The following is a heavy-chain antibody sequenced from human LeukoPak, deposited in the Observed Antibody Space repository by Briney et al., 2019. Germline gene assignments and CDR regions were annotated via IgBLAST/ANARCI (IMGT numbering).Heavy chain of an antibody. CDR3: AREWMGYSSCRRYYYYYMDV. D-gene: IGHD6-13*01. CDR2: ITSSGTYI. J-gene: IGHJ6*03. CDR1: GFTFNNYN. Sequence: GGSLRLSCAASGFTFNNYNMNWVRQAPGKALEWVSSITSSGTYIFYADSVKGRFTISRDNAKNSLYLQMNSLRAEDTALYYCAREWMGYSSCRRYYYYYMDVWGKGTTVTVSS. V-gene: IGHV3-21*01.